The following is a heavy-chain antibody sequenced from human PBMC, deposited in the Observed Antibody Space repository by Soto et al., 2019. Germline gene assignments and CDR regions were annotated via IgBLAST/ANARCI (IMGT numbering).Heavy chain of an antibody. CDR2: MNPNSGNT. D-gene: IGHD3-22*01. Sequence: QVQLVQSGAEVKKPGASVKVSCKASGYTFTSYDINWVRQATGQGLEWMGWMNPNSGNTGYAQKFQGRVTMTRNTTIRTXXMELSSLRSEDTAVYYCARVGYYYDSSGYYLSFDYWGQGTLVTVSS. CDR1: GYTFTSYD. J-gene: IGHJ4*02. V-gene: IGHV1-8*01. CDR3: ARVGYYYDSSGYYLSFDY.